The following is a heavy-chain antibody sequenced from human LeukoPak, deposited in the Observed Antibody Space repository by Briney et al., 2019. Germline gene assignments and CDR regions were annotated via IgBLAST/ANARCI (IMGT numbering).Heavy chain of an antibody. CDR3: ARATPHGGGTLYYFDY. J-gene: IGHJ4*02. V-gene: IGHV4-59*01. Sequence: SETLSLTCTVSGGSMSSYYWSWIRQPPGKGLEWIGYIYYSGSTNYNPSLKSRVTISVDTSKNQFSLKLSSVTAEDTAVYYCARATPHGGGTLYYFDYWGQGTLVTVSS. D-gene: IGHD4-23*01. CDR2: IYYSGST. CDR1: GGSMSSYY.